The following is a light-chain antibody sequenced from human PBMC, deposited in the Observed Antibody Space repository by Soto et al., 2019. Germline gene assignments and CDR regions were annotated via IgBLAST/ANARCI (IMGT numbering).Light chain of an antibody. CDR1: QSIYIY. V-gene: IGKV1-5*01. J-gene: IGKJ1*01. CDR3: QQYNSYWT. Sequence: DIQMTQSPSALAASIGDRVTITCRASQSIYIYLNWYQQKPGKAPKLLIYDASSFESGVPSRFSGSGSGTEFTLTISSLQPDDFATYYCQQYNSYWTFGQGTTVDIK. CDR2: DAS.